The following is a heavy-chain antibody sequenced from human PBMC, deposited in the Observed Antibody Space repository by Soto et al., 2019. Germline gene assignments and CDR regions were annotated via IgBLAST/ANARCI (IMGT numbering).Heavy chain of an antibody. J-gene: IGHJ4*02. V-gene: IGHV3-48*02. CDR2: ISSSSSTI. CDR3: ARDGGSLGY. CDR1: GFTFSSYS. Sequence: EVQLVESGGGLVQPGGSLRLSCAASGFTFSSYSMNWVRQAPGKGLEWVSYISSSSSTIYYADSVKGRFTIPRDNAKNPLYLQMNSLRDEDTAVYYCARDGGSLGYWGQGTLVTVSS. D-gene: IGHD1-26*01.